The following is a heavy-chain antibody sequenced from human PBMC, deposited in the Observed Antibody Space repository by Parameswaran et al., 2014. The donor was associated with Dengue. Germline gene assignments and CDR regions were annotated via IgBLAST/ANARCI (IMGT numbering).Heavy chain of an antibody. Sequence: GLEWIGSIYYSGSTYYNPSLKSRVTISVDTSKNQFSLKLSSVTAADTAVYYCASPRGGHFDYWGQGSLVTVSS. J-gene: IGHJ4*02. D-gene: IGHD2-15*01. V-gene: IGHV4-39*01. CDR2: IYYSGST. CDR3: ASPRGGHFDY.